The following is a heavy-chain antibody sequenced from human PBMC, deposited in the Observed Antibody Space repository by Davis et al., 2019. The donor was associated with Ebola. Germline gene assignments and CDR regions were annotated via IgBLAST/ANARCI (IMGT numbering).Heavy chain of an antibody. D-gene: IGHD6-6*01. J-gene: IGHJ1*01. V-gene: IGHV5-51*01. CDR1: GYSFTSYW. CDR3: ARQTGGQLEYSRYFQH. Sequence: PGGSLRLSCKGSGYSFTSYWIGWVRQMPGKGLEWMGIIYPGDSDTRYSPSFQGQVTILADKSISTAYLQWSSLKASDTAMYYCARQTGGQLEYSRYFQHWGQGTLVTVSS. CDR2: IYPGDSDT.